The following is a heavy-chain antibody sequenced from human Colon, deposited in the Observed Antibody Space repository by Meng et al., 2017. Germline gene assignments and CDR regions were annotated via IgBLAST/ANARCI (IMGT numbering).Heavy chain of an antibody. V-gene: IGHV1-2*05. CDR2: INPNSGVT. CDR1: GYTFTTFF. Sequence: VHLVQSGAEVKTPGSSVKISCEAAGYTFTTFFLNWVRQTPDQGFEWLGRINPNSGVTNVAQKFQGRVTMTRDTSISTAYMELASLRSDDTGVYYCARMGAGAAFDFWGQGTLVTVSS. D-gene: IGHD1-26*01. CDR3: ARMGAGAAFDF. J-gene: IGHJ4*02.